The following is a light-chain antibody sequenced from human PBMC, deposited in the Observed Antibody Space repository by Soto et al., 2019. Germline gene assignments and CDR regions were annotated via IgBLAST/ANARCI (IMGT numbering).Light chain of an antibody. Sequence: DIQMTQSPSTLSASVGDRVTITCRASQSISTWLAWYQQKPGKAPKILIYDASSLESGVPSRFGGSGSGTEFTLTISSLQPVDFATYYCQQYNSYSRTFGQGTKLEIK. J-gene: IGKJ2*01. V-gene: IGKV1-5*01. CDR1: QSISTW. CDR3: QQYNSYSRT. CDR2: DAS.